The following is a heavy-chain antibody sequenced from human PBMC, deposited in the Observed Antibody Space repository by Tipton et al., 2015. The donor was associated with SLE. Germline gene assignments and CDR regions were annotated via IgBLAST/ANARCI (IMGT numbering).Heavy chain of an antibody. CDR1: GYSINSGYY. Sequence: TLSLTCAVSGYSINSGYYWAWIRQSPGKGLEWIGKIYHGGGTHYNPPLKSRVTMSVDTSKNQFSLKLTSVTAADTAVYFCARDGNWDYGFDGFDIWGQGTMVTVSS. D-gene: IGHD1-7*01. CDR3: ARDGNWDYGFDGFDI. V-gene: IGHV4-38-2*02. CDR2: IYHGGGT. J-gene: IGHJ3*02.